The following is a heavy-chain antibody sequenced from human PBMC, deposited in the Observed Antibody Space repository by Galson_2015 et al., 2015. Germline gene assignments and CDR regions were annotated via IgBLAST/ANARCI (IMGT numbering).Heavy chain of an antibody. CDR3: ASGRGYCTSTSCFVLYCFDS. Sequence: SLRLSCAASGFTFSSYEMNWVRQAPGKGLEWVSYISKSGDTVYYADSVKGRFTISRYNAKNSLYLQMNSLRAEETAFYYCASGRGYCTSTSCFVLYCFDSWGQGSLVAVSS. CDR1: GFTFSSYE. CDR2: ISKSGDTV. V-gene: IGHV3-48*03. J-gene: IGHJ4*02. D-gene: IGHD2-2*01.